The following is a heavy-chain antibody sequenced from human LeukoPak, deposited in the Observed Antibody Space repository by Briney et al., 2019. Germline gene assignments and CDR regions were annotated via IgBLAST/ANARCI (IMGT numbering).Heavy chain of an antibody. D-gene: IGHD2-15*01. V-gene: IGHV3-74*01. CDR1: GFTFSSYW. Sequence: GGSLRLSCAASGFTFSSYWMSWVRQAPGKGLVWVSRINSDGSSTSYADSVKGRFTISRDNAKNSLFLQMNSLRAEDTAVYYCARVLRYCSGGNCYSGGLGYMDVWGKGTTVTISS. J-gene: IGHJ6*03. CDR2: INSDGSST. CDR3: ARVLRYCSGGNCYSGGLGYMDV.